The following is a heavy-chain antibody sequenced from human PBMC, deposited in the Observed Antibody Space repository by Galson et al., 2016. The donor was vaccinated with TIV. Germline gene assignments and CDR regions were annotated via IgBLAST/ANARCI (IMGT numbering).Heavy chain of an antibody. CDR2: INPSGGST. J-gene: IGHJ4*02. Sequence: SVKVSCKASGYTFTSYSMHWVRQAPEQGLEWMGIINPSGGSTSYAQKFQGRVTVTRDTSTRTVYMEMNSLRSEDTAIYYCVREGMYRTGWYEDYWGQGTLVTVSS. D-gene: IGHD6-19*01. CDR1: GYTFTSYS. V-gene: IGHV1-46*01. CDR3: VREGMYRTGWYEDY.